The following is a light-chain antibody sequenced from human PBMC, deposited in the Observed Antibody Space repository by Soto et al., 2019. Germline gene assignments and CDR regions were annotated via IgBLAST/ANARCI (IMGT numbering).Light chain of an antibody. V-gene: IGKV3-20*01. J-gene: IGKJ4*01. CDR2: GAS. Sequence: EIVLTQSPGTLSLSPGERATLSCRASQSVSSSYLAWYQQKPGQAHRLLIYGASSRATGIPDRFSGSGSGTDFTLTISRLEPEDFAVYYCQQYGSSPTFVGGTKVEIK. CDR1: QSVSSSY. CDR3: QQYGSSPT.